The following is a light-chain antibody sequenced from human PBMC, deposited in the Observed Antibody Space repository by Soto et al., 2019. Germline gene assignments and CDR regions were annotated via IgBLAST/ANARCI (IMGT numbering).Light chain of an antibody. V-gene: IGKV3D-15*01. CDR1: QTVGSN. J-gene: IGKJ5*01. CDR3: QQYYDWPIT. Sequence: EIVLTQSPDTLSVSPGERATLSCRASQTVGSNLAWYQQKPGQAPRLLIYGASTRASDTPARFSGSGSVTEFALTISSLQSEDFAVYYCQQYYDWPITFGQGTRLEIK. CDR2: GAS.